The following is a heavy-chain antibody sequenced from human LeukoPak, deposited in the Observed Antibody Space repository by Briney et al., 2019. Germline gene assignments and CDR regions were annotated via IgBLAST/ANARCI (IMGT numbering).Heavy chain of an antibody. CDR2: TNPNRGGT. J-gene: IGHJ3*02. CDR1: GYTFTGYY. Sequence: ASVKVSCKASGYTFTGYYMHWVRQAPGQGLEWMGWTNPNRGGTNYAQKFQGRVTMTRDTSISTAYMKLSRLRSDDTAVYYCARGRDSSGYYSPTDTFDIWGQGTMVTVSS. V-gene: IGHV1-2*02. D-gene: IGHD3-22*01. CDR3: ARGRDSSGYYSPTDTFDI.